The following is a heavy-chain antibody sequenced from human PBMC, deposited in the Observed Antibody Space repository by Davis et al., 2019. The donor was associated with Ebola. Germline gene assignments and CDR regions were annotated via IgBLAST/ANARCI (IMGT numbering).Heavy chain of an antibody. CDR2: INPNSGGT. CDR3: AAPAGGSGSYP. J-gene: IGHJ5*02. D-gene: IGHD1-26*01. CDR1: GYTFTGYY. Sequence: ASVKVSCKASGYTFTGYYMHWVRQAPGQGLEWMGWINPNSGGTNYAQKFQGRVTITADKSTSTAYMELSSLRSEDTAVYYCAAPAGGSGSYPWGQGTLVTVSS. V-gene: IGHV1-2*02.